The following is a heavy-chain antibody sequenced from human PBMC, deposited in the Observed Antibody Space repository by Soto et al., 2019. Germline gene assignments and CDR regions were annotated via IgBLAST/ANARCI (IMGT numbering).Heavy chain of an antibody. J-gene: IGHJ4*02. CDR1: GEAVTSCRYY. CDR3: AIRVTPARRPFDY. V-gene: IGHV4-39*07. CDR2: IYYDGST. Sequence: SETLSLTCAVSGEAVTSCRYYLAWNRPNPGKGLDWIATIYYDGSTYYSASLKSRVTISIDTSKNQFSLKLRSVTAADTAVYYCAIRVTPARRPFDYWGQGTLVNVSS. D-gene: IGHD4-4*01.